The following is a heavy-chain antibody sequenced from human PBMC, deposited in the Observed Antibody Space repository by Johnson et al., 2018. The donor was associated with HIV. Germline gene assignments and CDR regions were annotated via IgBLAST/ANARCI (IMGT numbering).Heavy chain of an antibody. J-gene: IGHJ3*02. CDR1: GFTFSSYW. CDR2: IKQDGSQK. D-gene: IGHD1-26*01. V-gene: IGHV3-7*03. Sequence: EVQLVESGGGLVQPGGSLRLSCAASGFTFSSYWMSWVRQAPGKGLEWVANIKQDGSQKYYVDSVKGRFTISRDNDKNSVYLQMNSLRAEDTAVYYCARGGSYLTLDDAFDIWGQGTMVTVSS. CDR3: ARGGSYLTLDDAFDI.